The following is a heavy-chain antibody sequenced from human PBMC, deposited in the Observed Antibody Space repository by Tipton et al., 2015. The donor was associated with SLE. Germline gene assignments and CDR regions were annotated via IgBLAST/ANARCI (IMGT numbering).Heavy chain of an antibody. D-gene: IGHD1-7*01. J-gene: IGHJ4*02. CDR2: IYYSGST. V-gene: IGHV4-59*12. CDR3: SRGGDWDYHLDY. CDR1: GGSISSYY. Sequence: TLSLTCTVSGGSISSYYWICIRQPPGKGLEWIGTIYYSGSTYYNPSLKSRVTISVDTSKNQLSLKLSSVTAADTVVYYCSRGGDWDYHLDYWGQGTLVTVSS.